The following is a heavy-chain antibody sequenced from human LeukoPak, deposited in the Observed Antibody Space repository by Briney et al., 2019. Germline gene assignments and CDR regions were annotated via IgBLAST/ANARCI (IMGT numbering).Heavy chain of an antibody. Sequence: GGSLRLSCAASGFTFSSYGMHWVRQAPGKGLEWVAFIRYDGSNKYYADSVKGRFTISRDNARRSLYLQMNSLRAEDTAVYYCAIIGCYRGVCDFDVWGQGTMVAISS. CDR1: GFTFSSYG. CDR3: AIIGCYRGVCDFDV. CDR2: IRYDGSNK. V-gene: IGHV3-30*02. J-gene: IGHJ3*01. D-gene: IGHD2-21*01.